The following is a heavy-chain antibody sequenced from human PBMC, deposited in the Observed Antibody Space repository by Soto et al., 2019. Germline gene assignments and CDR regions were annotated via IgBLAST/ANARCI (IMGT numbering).Heavy chain of an antibody. D-gene: IGHD2-8*02. CDR3: ARPSGGGAFDI. CDR2: IYYSGTT. Sequence: PSETLSLTCTVSGGSISSYYWGWIRQPPGKGLEWIGTIYYSGTTYYNPSLKSRVTISVDTSTNQFSLKLSSVTAADTAVYYCARPSGGGAFDIWGQGTMVTVSS. J-gene: IGHJ3*02. V-gene: IGHV4-39*01. CDR1: GGSISSYY.